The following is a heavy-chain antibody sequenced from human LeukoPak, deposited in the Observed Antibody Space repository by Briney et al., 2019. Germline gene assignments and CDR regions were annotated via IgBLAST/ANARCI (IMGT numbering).Heavy chain of an antibody. CDR2: IYPGDSDT. CDR3: ARHWNRRDGYYTYYYMDV. Sequence: KPGESLKISCKGSGYSFTSYWIGWVRHMPGKGLEWLGIIYPGDSDTRYSPSFQGQVTISADKSISTAYLQWSSLKASDTAMYYCARHWNRRDGYYTYYYMDVWGKGTTVTVSS. CDR1: GYSFTSYW. D-gene: IGHD5-24*01. J-gene: IGHJ6*03. V-gene: IGHV5-51*01.